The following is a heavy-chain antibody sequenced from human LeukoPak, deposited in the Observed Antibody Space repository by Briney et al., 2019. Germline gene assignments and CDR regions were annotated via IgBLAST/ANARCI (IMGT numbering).Heavy chain of an antibody. J-gene: IGHJ6*02. D-gene: IGHD2-2*01. V-gene: IGHV1-18*01. CDR1: GYTFTSYV. CDR3: AREGYCSSTSCSDNYYYGMDV. CDR2: ISAYNGNT. Sequence: ASVKVSCKASGYTFTSYVISWVRQAPGQGLEWMGWISAYNGNTNYAQKLQGRVTMTTDTSTSTAYMELRSLRSDDTAVYYCAREGYCSSTSCSDNYYYGMDVWGQGTTVTVSS.